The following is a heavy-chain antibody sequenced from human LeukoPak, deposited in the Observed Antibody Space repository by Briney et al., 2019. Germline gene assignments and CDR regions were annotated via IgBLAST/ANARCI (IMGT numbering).Heavy chain of an antibody. CDR2: IYYSGST. J-gene: IGHJ5*02. Sequence: PSETLSLTCTVSGGSISSYYWSWIRQPPGKGLEWIGYIYYSGSTNYNPSLKSRVTISVDTSKNQFSLKLSSVTAADTAVYYCARGQNWFDPWGQGTLVTVSS. V-gene: IGHV4-59*12. CDR1: GGSISSYY. CDR3: ARGQNWFDP.